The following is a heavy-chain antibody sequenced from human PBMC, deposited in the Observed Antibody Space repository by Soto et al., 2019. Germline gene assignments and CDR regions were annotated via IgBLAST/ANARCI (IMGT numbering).Heavy chain of an antibody. CDR3: ASPTLGAFDI. J-gene: IGHJ3*02. CDR2: FHYGGRT. V-gene: IGHV4-61*01. D-gene: IGHD3-16*01. Sequence: SETLSLTCTVSGVSVTRTSFYWSWIRQAPGKGLEWIGYFHYGGRTNYNPSLRSRVTMSVDTSKNQLSLKLSSVTAADTAVYYCASPTLGAFDIWGQGTMVTVSS. CDR1: GVSVTRTSFY.